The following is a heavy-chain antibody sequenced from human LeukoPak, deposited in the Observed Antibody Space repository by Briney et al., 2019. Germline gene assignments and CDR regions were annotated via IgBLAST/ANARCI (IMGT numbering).Heavy chain of an antibody. J-gene: IGHJ4*02. Sequence: KASQTLSLTCTVSGGSISSGDYYWSWIRRPPGKGLEWIGYIYYSGSTYYNPSLKSRVTISVDTSKNQFSLKLSSVTAADTAVYYCAREYDYGDYPGYWGQGTLVTVSS. D-gene: IGHD4-17*01. V-gene: IGHV4-30-4*01. CDR3: AREYDYGDYPGY. CDR2: IYYSGST. CDR1: GGSISSGDYY.